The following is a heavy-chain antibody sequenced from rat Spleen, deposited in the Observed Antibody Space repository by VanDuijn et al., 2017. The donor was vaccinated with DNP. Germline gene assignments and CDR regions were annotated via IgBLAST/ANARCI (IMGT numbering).Heavy chain of an antibody. CDR2: ISYDGSRT. CDR1: GFTFSDYA. V-gene: IGHV5-17*01. CDR3: ARHRGREDY. Sequence: EVQLVESGGGLVQPGRSLKLSCAASGFTFSDYAMAWVRQAPKKGLEWVATISYDGSRTYYRDSVKGRFTISRDNAKSTLYLQMDSLRSEDTATYYCARHRGREDYWGQGVMVTVSS. D-gene: IGHD1-11*01. J-gene: IGHJ2*01.